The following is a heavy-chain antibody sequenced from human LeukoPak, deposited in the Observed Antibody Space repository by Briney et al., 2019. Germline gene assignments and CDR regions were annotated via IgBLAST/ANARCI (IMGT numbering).Heavy chain of an antibody. CDR2: IYPGDSDT. V-gene: IGHV5-51*01. D-gene: IGHD2-2*02. CDR1: GYSFTSYW. J-gene: IGHJ6*03. Sequence: GESLKISCKGSGYSFTSYWIGWVRQMPGKGLEWMGIIYPGDSDTRYGPSFQGQVTITADKSISTAYLQWSSLKASDTAMYYCATNRGYCSSTSCYTDYYMDVWGKGTTVTVSS. CDR3: ATNRGYCSSTSCYTDYYMDV.